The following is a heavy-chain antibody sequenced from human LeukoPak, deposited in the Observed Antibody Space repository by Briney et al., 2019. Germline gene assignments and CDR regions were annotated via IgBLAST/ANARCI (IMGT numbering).Heavy chain of an antibody. J-gene: IGHJ4*02. CDR2: ISSSSSYI. CDR3: AKNLLRTVTTGDY. V-gene: IGHV3-21*01. D-gene: IGHD4-17*01. Sequence: GGSLRLSCAASGFTFSSYRMNWVRQAPGRGLEWVSSISSSSSYIYYADSMKGRFTISRDKPKNTLYLQMNSLRAEDTAVYYCAKNLLRTVTTGDYWGQGTLVTVSS. CDR1: GFTFSSYR.